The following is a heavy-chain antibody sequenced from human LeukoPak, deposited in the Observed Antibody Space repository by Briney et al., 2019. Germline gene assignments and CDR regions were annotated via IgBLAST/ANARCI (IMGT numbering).Heavy chain of an antibody. CDR1: GGSFSGYY. V-gene: IGHV4-34*01. J-gene: IGHJ4*02. Sequence: PSETLSLTCAVYGGSFSGYYWSWIRQPPGKGLEWIGEINHSGSTNYNPPLKSRVTISVDTSKNQFSLKLSSVTAADTAVYYCARGSRLLSAFDYWGQGTLVTVSS. CDR2: INHSGST. CDR3: ARGSRLLSAFDY. D-gene: IGHD2-21*02.